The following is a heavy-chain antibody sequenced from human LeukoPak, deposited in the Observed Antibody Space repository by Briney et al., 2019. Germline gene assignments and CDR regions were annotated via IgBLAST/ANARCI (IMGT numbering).Heavy chain of an antibody. D-gene: IGHD5-12*01. V-gene: IGHV3-21*01. Sequence: GGSLRLSCAASGFTFSSYSMNWVRQAPGKGLEWVSSISASSKNADYADSVKGRFTISRDNSKSTLFLQMNDLGVEDTAVYYCARDRRLRVFDYWGQGTLVTVSS. CDR2: ISASSKNA. CDR1: GFTFSSYS. J-gene: IGHJ4*02. CDR3: ARDRRLRVFDY.